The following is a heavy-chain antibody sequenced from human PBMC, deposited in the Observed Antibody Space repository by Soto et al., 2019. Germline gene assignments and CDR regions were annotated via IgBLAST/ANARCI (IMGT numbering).Heavy chain of an antibody. D-gene: IGHD2-21*01. CDR1: GWSLSDYF. V-gene: IGHV4-34*01. CDR2: INHLGSI. J-gene: IGHJ6*03. CDR3: ERGGISHWAYFYYRVV. Sequence: QVQLQQWGAGLLKPSETLSLTCVVSGWSLSDYFWSWIRQPPGMALEWIGEINHLGSINYNPSLKSRVTMSVDTSKNQFSLTLDSVTAADTATYYCERGGISHWAYFYYRVVWDRGTTVTVSS.